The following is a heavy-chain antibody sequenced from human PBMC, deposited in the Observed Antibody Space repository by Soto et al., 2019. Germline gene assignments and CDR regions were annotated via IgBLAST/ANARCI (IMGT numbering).Heavy chain of an antibody. V-gene: IGHV3-23*01. Sequence: EVQLLESGGGLVQPGGSLRLSCAASGFTFSNYAMTWVRQAPGKGLECVSTINTSGGNTHYADSVKGRFSVSRDNSKNTLSLQMNSLRAEDTAVYYWTKDSQHDSWGQGTLVTVSS. CDR3: TKDSQHDS. J-gene: IGHJ5*01. CDR1: GFTFSNYA. CDR2: INTSGGNT. D-gene: IGHD6-13*01.